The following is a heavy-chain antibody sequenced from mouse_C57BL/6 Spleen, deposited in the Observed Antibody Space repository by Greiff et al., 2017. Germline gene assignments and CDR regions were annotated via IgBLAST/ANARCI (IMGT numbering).Heavy chain of an antibody. D-gene: IGHD2-3*01. CDR3: ARLDGYPFAY. CDR1: GYTFTSYT. J-gene: IGHJ3*01. V-gene: IGHV1-4*01. Sequence: QVQLQQSGAELARPGASVKMSCKASGYTFTSYTMHWVKQRPGQGLEWIGYINPSSGYTKYNQKFKDKATLTADKSSSTAYMQLSSLTSEDSAVXYCARLDGYPFAYWGQGTLVTVSA. CDR2: INPSSGYT.